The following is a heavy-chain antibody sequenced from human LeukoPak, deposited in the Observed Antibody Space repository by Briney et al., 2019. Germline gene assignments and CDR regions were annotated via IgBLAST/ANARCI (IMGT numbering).Heavy chain of an antibody. CDR2: ISGSGGST. D-gene: IGHD3-22*01. V-gene: IGHV3-23*01. Sequence: GGSLRLSCAASGFTFSRYGMSWVRQAPGKGLEWVSAISGSGGSTYYADSVKGRFTISRDNSRNTLYLQMNSLRAEDTAVYYCAKEIYYDSTGPQYWGQGTLVTVSS. CDR3: AKEIYYDSTGPQY. CDR1: GFTFSRYG. J-gene: IGHJ4*02.